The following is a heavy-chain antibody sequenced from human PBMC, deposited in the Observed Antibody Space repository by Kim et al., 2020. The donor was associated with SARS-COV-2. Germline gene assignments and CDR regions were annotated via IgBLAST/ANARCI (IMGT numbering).Heavy chain of an antibody. CDR1: GYTFTNYS. CDR3: ARVPKTFDM. V-gene: IGHV1-18*01. J-gene: IGHJ3*02. Sequence: ASVKVSCKTSGYTFTNYSIAWVRQAPGQGLECMGWISASNGDTKYTQKFQGRVTVSIDTSTSTAYMEMTGLRSDDTAVYYCARVPKTFDMWRRGRIVTVCS. CDR2: ISASNGDT.